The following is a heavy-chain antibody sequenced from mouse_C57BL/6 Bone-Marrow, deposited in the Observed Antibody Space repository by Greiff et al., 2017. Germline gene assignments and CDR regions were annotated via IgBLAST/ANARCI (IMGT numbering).Heavy chain of an antibody. J-gene: IGHJ4*01. Sequence: VQLQQPGAELVKPGASVKLSCKASGYTFTSYWMHWVKQRPGQGLEWIGMIHPNSGSTNYNEKFKSKATLTVDKSSSTAYMQLSGLTSEDSAVYYCARRRYSNYDYAMDYWCQGTSVTVSS. CDR1: GYTFTSYW. V-gene: IGHV1-64*01. CDR2: IHPNSGST. D-gene: IGHD2-5*01. CDR3: ARRRYSNYDYAMDY.